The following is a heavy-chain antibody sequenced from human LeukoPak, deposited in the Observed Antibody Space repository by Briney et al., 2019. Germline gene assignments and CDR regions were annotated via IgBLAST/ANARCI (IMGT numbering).Heavy chain of an antibody. J-gene: IGHJ4*02. CDR3: ARALRGAVGLDY. CDR1: GFTFSSNY. CDR2: IYTGGST. Sequence: GGSLRLSCAASGFTFSSNYMSWVRQAPGKGLQWVSVIYTGGSTSCADSVKGRFTISRDNPKNSLYLQMNSLRADDTAVYYCARALRGAVGLDYWGQGTLVTVSS. D-gene: IGHD1-26*01. V-gene: IGHV3-53*01.